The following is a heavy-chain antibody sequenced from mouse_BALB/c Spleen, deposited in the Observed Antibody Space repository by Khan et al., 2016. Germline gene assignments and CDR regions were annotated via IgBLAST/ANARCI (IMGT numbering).Heavy chain of an antibody. V-gene: IGHV1S136*01. D-gene: IGHD1-1*01. CDR3: ARGGYYGSSYQFDY. CDR1: GYTFTSYV. Sequence: VQLKESGPELVKPGASVKMSCKASGYTFTSYVMHWVKQKPGQGLEWIGYINPYNDGTKYNEKFKGKATLTSDKSSSTAYMELSSLTSEDSAVYYGARGGYYGSSYQFDYWCQGTTLTVSS. J-gene: IGHJ2*01. CDR2: INPYNDGT.